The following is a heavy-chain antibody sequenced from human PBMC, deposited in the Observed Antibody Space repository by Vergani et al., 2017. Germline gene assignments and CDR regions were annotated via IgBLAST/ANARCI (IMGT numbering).Heavy chain of an antibody. CDR2: IYHSGST. CDR3: ARGWEQLAFFDY. Sequence: QLQLQESGPGLVKPSETLSLTCTVSGGSISSSSYYWGWIRQPPGKGLEWIGSIYHSGSTYYNPSLKSRVTISVDTSKNQFSLKLSSVTAADTAVYYCARGWEQLAFFDYWGQGTLVTVSS. CDR1: GGSISSSSYY. D-gene: IGHD6-6*01. J-gene: IGHJ4*02. V-gene: IGHV4-39*07.